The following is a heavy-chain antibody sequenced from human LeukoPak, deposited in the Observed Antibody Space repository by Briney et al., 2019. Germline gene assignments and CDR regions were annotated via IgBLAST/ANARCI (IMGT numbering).Heavy chain of an antibody. CDR3: ARDKREFQVLFRKYYDSMDV. D-gene: IGHD3-10*01. Sequence: PGGSLRLSCAASGFTFSSYSMNWVRQAPGKGLEWVSSISSSSSYIYYADSVKGRFTISRDNAKNSLYLQMNSLRAEDTAVYYCARDKREFQVLFRKYYDSMDVWGKGTTVIVSS. CDR2: ISSSSSYI. CDR1: GFTFSSYS. V-gene: IGHV3-21*01. J-gene: IGHJ6*03.